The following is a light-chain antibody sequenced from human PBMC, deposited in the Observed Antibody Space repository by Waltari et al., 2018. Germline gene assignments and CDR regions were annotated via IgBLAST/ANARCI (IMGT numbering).Light chain of an antibody. CDR3: QHYVNLPAT. CDR1: QSISHY. J-gene: IGKJ1*01. V-gene: IGKV3-20*01. Sequence: EVVLTQSPGTLSLSPGEGATLSCRASQSISHYLAWYQQKPGQAPRFLIYHASSRATGIPDRFSGSGSGTDFSLTISRLEPEDFAVYYCQHYVNLPATFGQGTKVEI. CDR2: HAS.